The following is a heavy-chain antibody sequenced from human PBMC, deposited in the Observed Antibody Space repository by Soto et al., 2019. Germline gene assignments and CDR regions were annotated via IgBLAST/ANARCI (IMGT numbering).Heavy chain of an antibody. CDR1: GFTFSSYA. CDR3: ESDRHYYDSSGYHPYYYYGMDV. CDR2: ISYDGSNK. Sequence: QVQLVESGGGVVQPWRSLSLSCAASGFTFSSYAMHWVRQAPGKGLEWVAVISYDGSNKYYADSVKGRFTISRENSKNTLYLQMHRLRAEDKAVYYCESDRHYYDSSGYHPYYYYGMDVW. V-gene: IGHV3-30-3*01. J-gene: IGHJ6*01. D-gene: IGHD3-22*01.